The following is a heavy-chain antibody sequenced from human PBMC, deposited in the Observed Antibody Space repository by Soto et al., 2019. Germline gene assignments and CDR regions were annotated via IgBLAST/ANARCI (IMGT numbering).Heavy chain of an antibody. D-gene: IGHD3-16*01. J-gene: IGHJ3*02. Sequence: GGSLRLSCAASGFTFSSYAMHWVRQAPGKGLEWVAVISYDGSNKYYADSVKGRFTISRDNSKNTLYLQMNSLRAEDTAVYYCARYYFGPLAAFDIWGQGTMVTVSS. CDR2: ISYDGSNK. CDR3: ARYYFGPLAAFDI. CDR1: GFTFSSYA. V-gene: IGHV3-30-3*01.